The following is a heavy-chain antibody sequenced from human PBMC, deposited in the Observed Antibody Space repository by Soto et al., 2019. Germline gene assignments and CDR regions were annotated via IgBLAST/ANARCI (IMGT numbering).Heavy chain of an antibody. CDR1: GFTFSTYG. Sequence: GGSLRLSCAASGFTFSTYGVHWVRQAPGKGLEWVTVMSYDGSNKYHADSVKGRFTLSRDNSRNTLYLQMNSLRAEDTAVYYCARDGYYYDSSGYSYYFDYWGQGTLVTVSS. V-gene: IGHV3-30-3*01. CDR3: ARDGYYYDSSGYSYYFDY. J-gene: IGHJ4*02. CDR2: MSYDGSNK. D-gene: IGHD3-22*01.